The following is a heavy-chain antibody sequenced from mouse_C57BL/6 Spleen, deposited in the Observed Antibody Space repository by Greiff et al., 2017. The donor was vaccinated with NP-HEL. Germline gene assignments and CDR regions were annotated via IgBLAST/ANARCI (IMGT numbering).Heavy chain of an antibody. CDR1: GFTFSSYA. CDR2: ISSGGDYI. D-gene: IGHD1-1*01. Sequence: EVILVESGEGLVKPGGSLKLSCAASGFTFSSYAMSWVRQTPEKRLEWVAYISSGGDYIYYADTVKGRFTISRDNARNTLYLQMSSLKSEDTAMYYCTREKGIDYGSSYQYYFDYWGQGTTLTVSS. CDR3: TREKGIDYGSSYQYYFDY. J-gene: IGHJ2*01. V-gene: IGHV5-9-1*02.